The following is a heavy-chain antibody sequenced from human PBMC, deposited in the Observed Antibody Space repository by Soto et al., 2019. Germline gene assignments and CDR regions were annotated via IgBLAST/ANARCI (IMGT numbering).Heavy chain of an antibody. CDR1: GFTFSSYG. V-gene: IGHV3-30*03. CDR2: ISYDGSNK. J-gene: IGHJ3*02. CDR3: AREAFTMIADDAFDI. Sequence: PGGSLRLSCAASGFTFSSYGMHWVRQAPGKGLEWVAVISYDGSNKYYADSVKGRFTISRDNAKNSLYLQMNSLRAEDTAVYYCAREAFTMIADDAFDIWGQGTMVTV. D-gene: IGHD3-22*01.